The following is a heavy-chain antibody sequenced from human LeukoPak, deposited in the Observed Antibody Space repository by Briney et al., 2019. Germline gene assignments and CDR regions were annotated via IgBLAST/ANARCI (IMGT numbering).Heavy chain of an antibody. J-gene: IGHJ4*02. Sequence: ASMKVSCKASGFTFTDYYMHWVRQAPGQGLEWMGWINPSSGDTNYAQKFQGRVTLTRDTSISTAYMELSSLRSDDTAVYYCARQGPAASFDSRGQGTLATVSS. CDR1: GFTFTDYY. CDR3: ARQGPAASFDS. V-gene: IGHV1-2*02. CDR2: INPSSGDT. D-gene: IGHD6-13*01.